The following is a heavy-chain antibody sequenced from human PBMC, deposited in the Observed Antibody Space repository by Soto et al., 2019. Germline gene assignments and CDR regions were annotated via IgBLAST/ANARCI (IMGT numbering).Heavy chain of an antibody. CDR1: GFTFSSYA. J-gene: IGHJ4*01. D-gene: IGHD6-19*01. V-gene: IGHV3-23*01. CDR2: ISGSGGST. CDR3: AKCSPRYSIGLKAYYFDY. Sequence: EVQLLESGGGLVQPGGSLRLSCAASGFTFSSYAMSWVRQAPGKGLEWVSTISGSGGSTYYADSVKGRFTISRDNSKNTLYLQVNSLRAEDTAVYYCAKCSPRYSIGLKAYYFDYWGHGTLVTVSS.